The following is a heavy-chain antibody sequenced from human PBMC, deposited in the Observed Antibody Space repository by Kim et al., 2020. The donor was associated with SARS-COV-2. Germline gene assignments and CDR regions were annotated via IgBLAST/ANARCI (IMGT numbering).Heavy chain of an antibody. CDR3: ARDAGRIRSYFDY. J-gene: IGHJ4*02. CDR1: GGSISSSSYY. CDR2: IYYSGST. V-gene: IGHV4-39*02. Sequence: SETLSLTCTVSGGSISSSSYYWGWIRQPPGKGLEWIGSIYYSGSTYYNPSLKSRVTISVDTSKNQFSLKLSSVTAADTAVYYCARDAGRIRSYFDYWGQGTLVTVSS. D-gene: IGHD1-20*01.